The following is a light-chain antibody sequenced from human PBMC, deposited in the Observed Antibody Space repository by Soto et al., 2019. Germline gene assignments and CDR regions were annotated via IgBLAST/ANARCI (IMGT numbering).Light chain of an antibody. CDR3: QEYGSSRT. J-gene: IGKJ1*01. CDR2: GAS. Sequence: EIVLTQSPGTLSLSPGERATLSCRASQSVSSSYLAWYQQKPGQAPGLRIYGASSRATGIPDRFSGSGSGTDFTLKISRLEPEEFAVYYCQEYGSSRTFGQGTKVEIK. CDR1: QSVSSSY. V-gene: IGKV3-20*01.